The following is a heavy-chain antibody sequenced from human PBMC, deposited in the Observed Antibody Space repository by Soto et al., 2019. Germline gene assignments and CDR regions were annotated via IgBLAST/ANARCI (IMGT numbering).Heavy chain of an antibody. CDR3: TTDEGFFFGDYDLQFRNGMDV. D-gene: IGHD4-17*01. Sequence: GGSLRLSCAASGFTFSNAWMNWVRQAPGKGLEWVGRIKSKTDGGTTDYAAPVKGRFTISRDDSKNTLYLQMNSLKTEDTAVYYCTTDEGFFFGDYDLQFRNGMDVWGQGTTVTVSS. CDR2: IKSKTDGGTT. J-gene: IGHJ6*02. V-gene: IGHV3-15*07. CDR1: GFTFSNAW.